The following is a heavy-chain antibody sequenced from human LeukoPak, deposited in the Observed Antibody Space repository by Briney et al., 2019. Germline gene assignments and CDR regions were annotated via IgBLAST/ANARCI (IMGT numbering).Heavy chain of an antibody. J-gene: IGHJ5*02. CDR3: ARDYRDHGGDSWFDP. CDR2: ISAYNGNT. V-gene: IGHV1-18*01. D-gene: IGHD4-17*01. CDR1: GYTFTSYG. Sequence: ASVKVSCKASGYTFTSYGISWVRQAPGQGLEWRGRISAYNGNTNYAQKLQGRVTMITDTSTSTAYMELRSLRSDDTAVYYCARDYRDHGGDSWFDPWGQGTLVTVSS.